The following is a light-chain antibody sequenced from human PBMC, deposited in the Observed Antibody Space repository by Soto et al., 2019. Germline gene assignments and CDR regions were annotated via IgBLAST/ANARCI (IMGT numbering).Light chain of an antibody. CDR3: SSYTSASTPLV. CDR2: DVS. CDR1: GSDVGGYNY. J-gene: IGLJ2*01. Sequence: QSALTRSASVSGSPGQSITISCTGTGSDVGGYNYVSWYQQHPGKAPKVMIYDVSNRPSGVSNRFSGSKSGNTASLTISGLQSEDEADYYCSSYTSASTPLVFGGGTKLTVL. V-gene: IGLV2-14*01.